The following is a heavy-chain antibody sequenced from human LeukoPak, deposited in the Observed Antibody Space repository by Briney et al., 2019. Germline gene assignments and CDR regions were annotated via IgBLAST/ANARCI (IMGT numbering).Heavy chain of an antibody. CDR3: ARDRNTDFWSGYYTNYFDY. D-gene: IGHD3-3*01. Sequence: DSVKGRFTISRDNAKNSLYLQMNSLRAEDTAVYYCARDRNTDFWSGYYTNYFDYWGQGTLVTVSS. J-gene: IGHJ4*02. V-gene: IGHV3-11*06.